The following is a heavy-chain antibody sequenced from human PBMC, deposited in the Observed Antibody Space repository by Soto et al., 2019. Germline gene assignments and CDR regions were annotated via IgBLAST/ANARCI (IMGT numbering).Heavy chain of an antibody. CDR2: IDPSDSYT. V-gene: IGHV5-10-1*01. J-gene: IGHJ6*02. CDR3: ATRSSWRLYYYYGMDV. D-gene: IGHD6-13*01. Sequence: PGESLKISCKGPGYSFTSYWISWVRQMPGKGLEWMGRIDPSDSYTNYSPSFQGHVTISADKSISTAYLQWSSLKASDTAMYYCATRSSWRLYYYYGMDVWGQGTTVTVSS. CDR1: GYSFTSYW.